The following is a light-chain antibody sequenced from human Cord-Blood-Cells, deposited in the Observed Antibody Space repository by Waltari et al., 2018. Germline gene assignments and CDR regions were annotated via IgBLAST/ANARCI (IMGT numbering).Light chain of an antibody. J-gene: IGLJ2*01. CDR1: SSDVGSYNL. Sequence: QSALTQPASVSGSPGQSITISCTGTSSDVGSYNLVSWYQQHPGKAPKLMIYAGSKRPSGVSNRFSGSKSGNTASLTISGLQAEDEADYYCCSYAGSSTWVFGGATKLTVL. CDR3: CSYAGSSTWV. V-gene: IGLV2-23*01. CDR2: AGS.